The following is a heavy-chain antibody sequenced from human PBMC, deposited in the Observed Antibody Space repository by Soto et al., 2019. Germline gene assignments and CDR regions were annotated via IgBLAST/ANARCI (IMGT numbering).Heavy chain of an antibody. CDR2: ISSNGGST. Sequence: EVQLVESGGGLVQPGGSLRLSCAASGFTFSSYAMHWVRQAPRKGLEYVSAISSNGGSTYYANSVKGRFTISRDNSKNTLYLQMGSLRAEDMAVYYCARFGFTYYYDYWGQGTLVTVSS. V-gene: IGHV3-64*01. D-gene: IGHD3-10*01. CDR3: ARFGFTYYYDY. J-gene: IGHJ4*02. CDR1: GFTFSSYA.